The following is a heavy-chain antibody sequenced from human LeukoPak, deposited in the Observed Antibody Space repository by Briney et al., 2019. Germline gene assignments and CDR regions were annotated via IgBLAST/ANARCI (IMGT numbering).Heavy chain of an antibody. CDR2: ISSSSSYI. J-gene: IGHJ4*02. Sequence: GRSLRLSCAASGFTFSSYGMHWVRQAPGKGLEWVSSISSSSSYIYYADSVKGRFTISRDNAKNSLYLQMNSLRAEDTAVYYCATRYSYGYVTRDDYWGQGTLVTVSS. CDR3: ATRYSYGYVTRDDY. CDR1: GFTFSSYG. D-gene: IGHD5-18*01. V-gene: IGHV3-21*01.